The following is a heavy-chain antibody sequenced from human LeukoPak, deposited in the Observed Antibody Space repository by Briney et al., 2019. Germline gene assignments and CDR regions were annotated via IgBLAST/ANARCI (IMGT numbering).Heavy chain of an antibody. CDR2: IRYDGSNK. CDR1: GFTFSSYG. D-gene: IGHD3-10*01. J-gene: IGHJ4*02. CDR3: AKDRKGYYGSGSWYYFDY. Sequence: GGSLRLSCAASGFTFSSYGMHWVRQAPVKGLEWVAVIRYDGSNKYYADSVKGRFTISRDNSKNTLYLQMNSLRAEDTAVYYCAKDRKGYYGSGSWYYFDYWGQGTLVTVSS. V-gene: IGHV3-30*02.